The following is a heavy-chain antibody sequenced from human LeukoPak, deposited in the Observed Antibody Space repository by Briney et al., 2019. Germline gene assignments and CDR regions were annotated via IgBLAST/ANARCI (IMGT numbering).Heavy chain of an antibody. Sequence: SETLSLTCAVYGGSFSGYYWSWIRQPPGKGLEWIGEINHSGSTNYNPSLKSRVTISVDTSKNQFSLKLSSVTAADTAVYYCARGGIRASAMVFDYWGQGTLVTVSS. D-gene: IGHD5-18*01. J-gene: IGHJ4*02. CDR3: ARGGIRASAMVFDY. CDR2: INHSGST. CDR1: GGSFSGYY. V-gene: IGHV4-34*01.